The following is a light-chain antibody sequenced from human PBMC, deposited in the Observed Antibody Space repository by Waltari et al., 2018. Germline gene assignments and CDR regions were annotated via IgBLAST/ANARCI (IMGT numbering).Light chain of an antibody. CDR2: KNS. CDR1: SSNIGTHY. J-gene: IGLJ3*02. Sequence: QSVLTQPPSASETPGQRVIISCSGSSSNIGTHYVYCYQRLPGMAPKLLIYKNSPPPAVVPVRISGFSSVSSASLVISGLRSEDEADYFCAVWDDSLSTWMFGGGTKLTVL. V-gene: IGLV1-47*01. CDR3: AVWDDSLSTWM.